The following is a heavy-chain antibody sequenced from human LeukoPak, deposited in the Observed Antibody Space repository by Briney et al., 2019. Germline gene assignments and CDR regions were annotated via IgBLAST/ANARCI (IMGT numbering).Heavy chain of an antibody. CDR2: ISYDGSNR. V-gene: IGHV3-30*03. D-gene: IGHD6-13*01. CDR3: ARNGRIAHTNYFDY. J-gene: IGHJ4*02. Sequence: GGSLRLSCAASGFTFSSYGMHWVRQAPGKGLEWVAVISYDGSNRYYADSVKGRFTISRDNSKNTLYLQMNSLRAEDTAVYYCARNGRIAHTNYFDYWGQGTLVTVSS. CDR1: GFTFSSYG.